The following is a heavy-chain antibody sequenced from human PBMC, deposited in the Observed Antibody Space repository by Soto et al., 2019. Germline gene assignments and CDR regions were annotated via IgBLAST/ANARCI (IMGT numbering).Heavy chain of an antibody. CDR2: IYWNDDK. Sequence: QITLKESGPTLVKPTQTLTLTCTFSGFSLSTSGVGVGWIRQPPVKALEWLALIYWNDDKRYSPSLKSRLTISKDTSKNQVVLTMTNMDPVDTATYYCAHTHLKEWELLSTFDYWGQGTLVTVSS. J-gene: IGHJ4*02. V-gene: IGHV2-5*01. CDR3: AHTHLKEWELLSTFDY. CDR1: GFSLSTSGVG. D-gene: IGHD1-26*01.